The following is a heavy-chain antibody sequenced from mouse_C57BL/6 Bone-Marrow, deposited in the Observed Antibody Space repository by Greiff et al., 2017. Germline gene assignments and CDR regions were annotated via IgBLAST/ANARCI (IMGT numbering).Heavy chain of an antibody. D-gene: IGHD2-4*01. CDR2: ILPGSGST. CDR1: GYTFTGYW. J-gene: IGHJ4*01. CDR3: ARGTDYGEGRYAMDY. Sequence: QVQLQQSGAELMKPGASVKLSCKATGYTFTGYWIEWVKQRPGHGLEWIGEILPGSGSTNYTEKFKGKATFTADTSSNTAYMQLSSLTTEDSAIYDCARGTDYGEGRYAMDYGGQGTSVTVSS. V-gene: IGHV1-9*01.